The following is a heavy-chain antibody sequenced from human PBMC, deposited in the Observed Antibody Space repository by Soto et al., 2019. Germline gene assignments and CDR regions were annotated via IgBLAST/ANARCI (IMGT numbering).Heavy chain of an antibody. D-gene: IGHD3-10*01. CDR1: GDTFNFYT. Sequence: QVQLVQSGADVQRPGSSVRVPCKASGDTFNFYTINWVRQAPGQGLQWMGRINPILSMSNYAPRFQGRVTMTADKSTSTAYMELSSLRSEDTAMYYCATSYGSGYRAFDSWGQGARVTVSS. V-gene: IGHV1-69*02. CDR2: INPILSMS. CDR3: ATSYGSGYRAFDS. J-gene: IGHJ4*02.